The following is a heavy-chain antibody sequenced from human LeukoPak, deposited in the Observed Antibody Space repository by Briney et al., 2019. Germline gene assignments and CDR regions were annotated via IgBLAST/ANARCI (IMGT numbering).Heavy chain of an antibody. J-gene: IGHJ6*03. D-gene: IGHD3-10*01. CDR1: GYTFTSYY. CDR3: ATATFGELYGHYMDV. Sequence: GASVKVSCKASGYTFTSYYMHWVRQAPGQGLEWMGIINPSSGSTSYAQKFQGRVTMTEDTSTDTAYMELSSLRSEDTAVYYCATATFGELYGHYMDVWGKGTTVTVSS. CDR2: INPSSGST. V-gene: IGHV1-46*01.